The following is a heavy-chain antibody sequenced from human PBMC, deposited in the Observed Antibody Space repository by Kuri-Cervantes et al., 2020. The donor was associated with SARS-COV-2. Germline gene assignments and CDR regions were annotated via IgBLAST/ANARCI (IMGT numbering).Heavy chain of an antibody. V-gene: IGHV4-39*01. Sequence: GSLRLSCTVSGDSVSSDTYFWGWIRQPPGKGLEWIATMFYTGRTYSNPSLKSRAAMSVDSPKNQFSLMLSSVTAADMAVYYCVRLRSGIYWGQGTLVTVSS. J-gene: IGHJ4*02. CDR3: VRLRSGIY. D-gene: IGHD3-10*01. CDR1: GDSVSSDTYF. CDR2: MFYTGRT.